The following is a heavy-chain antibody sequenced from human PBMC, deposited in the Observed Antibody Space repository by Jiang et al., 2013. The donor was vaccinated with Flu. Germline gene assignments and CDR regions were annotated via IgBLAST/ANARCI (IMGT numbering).Heavy chain of an antibody. CDR3: ARMRYDCGGDCYWTFDY. CDR1: GFSLSDPTDG. J-gene: IGHJ4*02. D-gene: IGHD2-21*02. CDR2: FSNDER. Sequence: PTQTLTLTCTVSGFSLSDPTDGCGLDPSAPREGPGVACTHFSNDERSYSTSLGRRLTISKDTSKTQVVLTMTNMDRGDTGTYYCARMRYDCGGDCYWTFDYWGQGALVTVSS. V-gene: IGHV2-26*01.